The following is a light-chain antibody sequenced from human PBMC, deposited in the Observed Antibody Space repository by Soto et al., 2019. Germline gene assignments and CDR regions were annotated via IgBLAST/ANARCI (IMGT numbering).Light chain of an antibody. J-gene: IGKJ1*01. CDR2: KVS. V-gene: IGKV2-30*01. Sequence: DVVMTQSPLSLPVTLGQPASISCRSSQSLVYSDGNIYLSWFHQRPCQSPRRLIYKVSNREFGVPDRFSGSESGTEFTQRISTVEAEEVGVYYCMQGTHWLTFGQGTKVEI. CDR1: QSLVYSDGNIY. CDR3: MQGTHWLT.